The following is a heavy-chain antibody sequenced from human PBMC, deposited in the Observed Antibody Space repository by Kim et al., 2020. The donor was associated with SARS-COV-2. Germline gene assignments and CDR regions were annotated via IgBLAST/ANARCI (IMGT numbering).Heavy chain of an antibody. V-gene: IGHV1-18*01. D-gene: IGHD4-17*01. CDR2: ISTYNGNT. CDR1: GYTFTSYG. Sequence: ASVKVSCKASGYTFTSYGISWVRLAPGQGLEWMGWISTYNGNTKYAQKLQGRFTMTTDTSTSTAYMELRSLRSDDTAVYYCARDSRDYGDYIDYWGQGTLVTVSS. J-gene: IGHJ4*02. CDR3: ARDSRDYGDYIDY.